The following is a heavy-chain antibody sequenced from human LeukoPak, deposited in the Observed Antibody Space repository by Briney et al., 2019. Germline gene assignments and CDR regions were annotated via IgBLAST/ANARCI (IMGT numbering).Heavy chain of an antibody. D-gene: IGHD1-26*01. J-gene: IGHJ2*01. CDR2: IYYSGST. CDR1: GGSVSSRSDY. Sequence: SEILTLTGTVSGGSVSSRSDYWSGIRQPPGNGLEWIGYIYYSGSTNYNPSLKSRVTISVDTSKNQFPLKLTSVTAADTAVYYCARGVGAVYWYFDLSGRGTLVTVSS. V-gene: IGHV4-61*01. CDR3: ARGVGAVYWYFDL.